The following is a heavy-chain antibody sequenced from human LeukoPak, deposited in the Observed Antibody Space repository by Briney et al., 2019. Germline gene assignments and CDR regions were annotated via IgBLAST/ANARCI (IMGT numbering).Heavy chain of an antibody. Sequence: PGGSLRLSCAASGFTFSSCAMHWVRQAPGKGLEWVAVISYDGSDKFYADSVKGRFTISRDNSKNTLYLQMSSLGAEDTAVYSCARGGIAAAGTYRYYFDYWGQGTLVTVSS. CDR2: ISYDGSDK. D-gene: IGHD6-13*01. CDR1: GFTFSSCA. CDR3: ARGGIAAAGTYRYYFDY. V-gene: IGHV3-30*04. J-gene: IGHJ4*02.